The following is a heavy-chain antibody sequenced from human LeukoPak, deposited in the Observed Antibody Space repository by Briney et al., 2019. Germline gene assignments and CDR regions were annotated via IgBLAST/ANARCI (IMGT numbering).Heavy chain of an antibody. CDR3: ARGPYYYDSSGYYVRY. V-gene: IGHV3-53*01. J-gene: IGHJ4*02. Sequence: GGSLRLSCAASGLTVSSNYMSWVCQAPGKGLEWVSVIYSVGSTYYADSVKGRFTISRDNSKNTLYLQMNSLRAEDTAVYYCARGPYYYDSSGYYVRYWGQGTLVTVSS. D-gene: IGHD3-22*01. CDR2: IYSVGST. CDR1: GLTVSSNY.